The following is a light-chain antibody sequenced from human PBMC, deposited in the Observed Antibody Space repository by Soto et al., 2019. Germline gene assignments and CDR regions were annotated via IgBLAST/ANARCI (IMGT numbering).Light chain of an antibody. V-gene: IGKV2D-30*01. CDR3: MQGTLWPRT. CDR2: KVS. CDR1: QSLLYTDGNTY. Sequence: DVVMTESPLSLPVTLGQPASISCRSSQSLLYTDGNTYLNWFQQWLGQSPTRILYKVSTWDSGVPARLSGSRSGTAFTRNIGRLETEDVGVYYGMQGTLWPRTFGQGPKLEIK. J-gene: IGKJ2*01.